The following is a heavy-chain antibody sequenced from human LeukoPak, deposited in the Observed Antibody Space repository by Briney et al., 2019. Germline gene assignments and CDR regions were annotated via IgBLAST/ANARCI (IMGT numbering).Heavy chain of an antibody. J-gene: IGHJ4*02. V-gene: IGHV4-61*02. D-gene: IGHD5-18*01. Sequence: SETLSLTCTVSGVSISSGSYYWRWIRQPAGKGLEWIGRIYTSGSTNYNPSLKSLVTISVDTSKNQFSLKLSSVTAADTAVYYCARLRLWFDYWGQGTLVTVSS. CDR2: IYTSGST. CDR1: GVSISSGSYY. CDR3: ARLRLWFDY.